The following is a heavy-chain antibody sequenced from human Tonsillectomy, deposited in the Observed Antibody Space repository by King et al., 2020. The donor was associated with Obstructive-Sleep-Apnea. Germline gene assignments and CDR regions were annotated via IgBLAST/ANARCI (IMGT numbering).Heavy chain of an antibody. D-gene: IGHD3-22*01. Sequence: VQLVESGGVLVQPGGALRLSCAASGFTFSSYSMNWGRQAPGKGLEWVSYISSSSSTIYYAHSVKGRFTISRDNAKNSLYLQMNSLRAEETAVYYCTRYDSSGYYRPFDYWGQGTLVTVSS. J-gene: IGHJ4*02. CDR2: ISSSSSTI. CDR3: TRYDSSGYYRPFDY. V-gene: IGHV3-48*04. CDR1: GFTFSSYS.